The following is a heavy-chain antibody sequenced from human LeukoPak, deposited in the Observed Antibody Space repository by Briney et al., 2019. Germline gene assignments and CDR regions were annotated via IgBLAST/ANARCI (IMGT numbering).Heavy chain of an antibody. J-gene: IGHJ4*02. CDR1: GYTFTSYY. D-gene: IGHD4-17*01. CDR2: INPNSGGT. Sequence: ASVTVSCKASGYTFTSYYMHWVRQAPGQGLEWMGWINPNSGGTNYAQQFQGRVTMTRDTSISTAYMELSRLRSDDTAVYYCARLLSDSGTVSNYWGQGTLVTVSS. V-gene: IGHV1-2*02. CDR3: ARLLSDSGTVSNY.